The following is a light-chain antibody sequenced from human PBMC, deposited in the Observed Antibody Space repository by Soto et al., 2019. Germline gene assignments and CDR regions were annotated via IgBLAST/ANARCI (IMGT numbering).Light chain of an antibody. V-gene: IGLV2-14*01. J-gene: IGLJ3*02. CDR3: SSYTSSSTWV. CDR2: EVS. CDR1: SRDVGGYNY. Sequence: QSVLTQPASVSGSPGQSITISCTGTSRDVGGYNYVSWYQQHPGKAPKLMIYEVSNRPSGVSNRFSGSKSGNTASLTISGLQAEDDADYYCSSYTSSSTWVFGGGTKLTVL.